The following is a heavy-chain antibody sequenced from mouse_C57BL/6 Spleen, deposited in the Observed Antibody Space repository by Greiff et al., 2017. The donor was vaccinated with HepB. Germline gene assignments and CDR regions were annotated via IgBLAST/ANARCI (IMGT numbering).Heavy chain of an antibody. Sequence: VQLQQSGAELVKPGASVKVSCKASGYTFTSYWMHWVKQRPGQGLEWIGRIHPSDSDTNSNQKFKGKATLTVDKSSSTAYMQLSSLTSEDSAVYYCAMDTSTTVVATDGYFDVWGTGTTVTVSS. CDR1: GYTFTSYW. CDR3: AMDTSTTVVATDGYFDV. J-gene: IGHJ1*03. D-gene: IGHD1-1*01. V-gene: IGHV1-74*01. CDR2: IHPSDSDT.